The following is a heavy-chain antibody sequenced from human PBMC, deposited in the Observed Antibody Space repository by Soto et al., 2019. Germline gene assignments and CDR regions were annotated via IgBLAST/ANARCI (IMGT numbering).Heavy chain of an antibody. D-gene: IGHD6-13*01. CDR1: GGTFSSYT. CDR3: ARDLEQLDSGNFYY. J-gene: IGHJ4*02. CDR2: IIPILGIA. V-gene: IGHV1-69*08. Sequence: QVQLVQSGAEVKKPGSSVKVSCKASGGTFSSYTISWVRQAPGQGREWMGRIIPILGIANYAQKFQGRVTITADKSTSTAYMELSSLRSEDTAVYYCARDLEQLDSGNFYYWGQGTLVTVSS.